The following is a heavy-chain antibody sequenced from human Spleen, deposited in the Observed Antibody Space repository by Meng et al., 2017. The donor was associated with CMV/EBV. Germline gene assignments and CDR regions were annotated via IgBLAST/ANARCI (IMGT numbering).Heavy chain of an antibody. CDR1: GFTFDDYA. J-gene: IGHJ4*02. V-gene: IGHV3-9*01. CDR3: AKDSRSQLGTPGFDY. Sequence: SLKISCAASGFTFDDYAMHWVRLAPGKGLEWVSGINWNSGSIGYADSVKGRFTISRDNAKNSLYLQMNSLRAEDTALYYCAKDSRSQLGTPGFDYWGQGTLVTVSS. CDR2: INWNSGSI. D-gene: IGHD1/OR15-1a*01.